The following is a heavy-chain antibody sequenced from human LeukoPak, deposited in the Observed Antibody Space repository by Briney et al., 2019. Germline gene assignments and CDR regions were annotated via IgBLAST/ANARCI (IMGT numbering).Heavy chain of an antibody. J-gene: IGHJ4*02. Sequence: GGSLRLSCAASGFTFSSYGMHWVRQAPGKGLEWVAVIWYDGSNKYCADSVKGRFTISRDNSKNTLYLQMNSLRAEDTAVYYCARDSGYYGSANYFDYWGQGTLVTVSS. V-gene: IGHV3-33*01. D-gene: IGHD3-10*01. CDR2: IWYDGSNK. CDR1: GFTFSSYG. CDR3: ARDSGYYGSANYFDY.